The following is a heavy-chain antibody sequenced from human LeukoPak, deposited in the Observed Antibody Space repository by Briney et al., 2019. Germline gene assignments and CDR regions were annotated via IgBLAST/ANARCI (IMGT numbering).Heavy chain of an antibody. J-gene: IGHJ4*02. CDR3: ASTRAPYCGGDCSFDY. CDR1: GYSFTSYW. V-gene: IGHV5-51*01. Sequence: GESLKISCKGSGYSFTSYWIGWVRQMPGKGLEWMGIIYPGDSDTRYSPSFQGQVTISADKSISTAYLQWSSLKASDTAMYYCASTRAPYCGGDCSFDYWGQGTLVTVSS. CDR2: IYPGDSDT. D-gene: IGHD2-21*02.